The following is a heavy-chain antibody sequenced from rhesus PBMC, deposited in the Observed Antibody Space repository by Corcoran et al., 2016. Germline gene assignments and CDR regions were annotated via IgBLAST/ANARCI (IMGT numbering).Heavy chain of an antibody. V-gene: IGHV4-160*01. CDR2: LYGGSEST. CDR3: ARRMSGWYYFDC. Sequence: QVQLQESGPGLVKPSETLSLTCAVSGGSISSNYWNWIRHPPGKGLVCIGRLYGGSESTDYNPSLKSRVTISTDTSKNHFSLKLSSVTAADTAVYYCARRMSGWYYFDCWGQGVLVTVSS. J-gene: IGHJ4*01. D-gene: IGHD6-31*01. CDR1: GGSISSNY.